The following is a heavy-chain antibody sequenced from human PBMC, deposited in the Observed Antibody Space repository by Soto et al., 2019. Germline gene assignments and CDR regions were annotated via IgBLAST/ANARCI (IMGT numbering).Heavy chain of an antibody. CDR2: MNPNSGNT. Sequence: QVQLVQSGAEVKKPGASVKVSCKASGYTFTSFDINWVRQATGQGLEWMGWMNPNSGNTGYAQKFQGRVTMTWNTSISTAYMELSSLRSEDTAIYYCARAYTWGISATGTWGQGTLVTVSS. V-gene: IGHV1-8*01. CDR1: GYTFTSFD. D-gene: IGHD6-13*01. J-gene: IGHJ4*02. CDR3: ARAYTWGISATGT.